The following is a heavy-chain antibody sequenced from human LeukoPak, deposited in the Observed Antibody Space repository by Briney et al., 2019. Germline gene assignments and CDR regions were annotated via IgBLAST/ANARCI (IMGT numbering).Heavy chain of an antibody. J-gene: IGHJ4*02. CDR1: GFTFSYAW. D-gene: IGHD3-10*01. V-gene: IGHV3-15*01. CDR3: TLSMVRG. Sequence: GGSLRLSCAASGFTFSYAWMSWVRQAPGKGLEWVGHIKTRADGATTDYAAPVKGRFTISRDDSKNTVYLQMNSLKTEDTAVYYCTLSMVRGWGQGTLVTVSS. CDR2: IKTRADGATT.